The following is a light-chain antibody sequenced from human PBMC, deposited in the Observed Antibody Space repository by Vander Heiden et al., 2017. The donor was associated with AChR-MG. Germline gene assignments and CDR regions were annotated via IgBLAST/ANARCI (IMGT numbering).Light chain of an antibody. CDR2: DGS. J-gene: IGLJ3*02. Sequence: SYGLTQPPSVSVAPGQTARISCGGNNIGSESVHWYQQKPGQAPVLVVYDGSFRPSGIPERFSGSNSGQTAKLTISRVEAGDEADDYGQVCDSRSVRLVFGGETKLTVL. V-gene: IGLV3-21*02. CDR3: QVCDSRSVRLV. CDR1: NIGSES.